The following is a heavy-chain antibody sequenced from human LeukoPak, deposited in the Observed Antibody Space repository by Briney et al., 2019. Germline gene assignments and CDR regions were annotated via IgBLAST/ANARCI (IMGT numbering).Heavy chain of an antibody. CDR2: IKYDGNEE. CDR3: RSGGAAPGSFDN. Sequence: GGSLRLSCAASGFPFSDYWMSWMRQAPVKGLEWVANIKYDGNEEYYVDSVKGRFTISRDNAKNSLYLQLNSLRVEDTAVYYCRSGGAAPGSFDNWGQGTLVIVSP. CDR1: GFPFSDYW. D-gene: IGHD4-23*01. V-gene: IGHV3-7*01. J-gene: IGHJ4*02.